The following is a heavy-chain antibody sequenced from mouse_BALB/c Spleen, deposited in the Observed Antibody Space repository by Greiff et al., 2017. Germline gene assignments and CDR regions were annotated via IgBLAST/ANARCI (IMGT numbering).Heavy chain of an antibody. V-gene: IGHV5-12-2*01. CDR2: ISNGGGST. D-gene: IGHD2-5*01. CDR3: ARQSNYDAMDY. J-gene: IGHJ4*01. CDR1: GFTFSSYT. Sequence: EVKLMESGGGLVQPGGSLKLSCAASGFTFSSYTMSWVRQTPEKRLEWVAYISNGGGSTYYPDTVKGRFTISRDNAKNTLYLQMSSLKSEDTAMYYCARQSNYDAMDYWGQGTSVTVSS.